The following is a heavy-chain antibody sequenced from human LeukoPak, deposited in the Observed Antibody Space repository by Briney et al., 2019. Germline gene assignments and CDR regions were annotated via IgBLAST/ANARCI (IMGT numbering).Heavy chain of an antibody. CDR1: GFTFSSYW. Sequence: GGSLRLSCAASGFTFSSYWMSWVRQAPGKGLEWVANIKQDGSEKYYVDSVKGRFTISRDNAKNSLYLQMNSLRAEDTAVYYCARDDLIAVAGTYYYYGMDVWGQGTTVTVSS. V-gene: IGHV3-7*01. CDR3: ARDDLIAVAGTYYYYGMDV. CDR2: IKQDGSEK. J-gene: IGHJ6*02. D-gene: IGHD6-19*01.